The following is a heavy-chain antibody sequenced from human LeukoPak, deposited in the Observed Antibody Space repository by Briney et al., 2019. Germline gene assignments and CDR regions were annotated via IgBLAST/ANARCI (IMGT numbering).Heavy chain of an antibody. V-gene: IGHV3-74*01. CDR3: ARGGGYSYGAFDY. J-gene: IGHJ4*02. CDR2: INRDGSST. CDR1: GIIFSNYW. D-gene: IGHD5-18*01. Sequence: GGSLRLSCAASGIIFSNYWMHWVRQAPGKGLVWVSRINRDGSSTSYADSVKGRFTISRDNAKNTLYLQMNSLRAEDTAVYYCARGGGYSYGAFDYWGQGTLVTVSS.